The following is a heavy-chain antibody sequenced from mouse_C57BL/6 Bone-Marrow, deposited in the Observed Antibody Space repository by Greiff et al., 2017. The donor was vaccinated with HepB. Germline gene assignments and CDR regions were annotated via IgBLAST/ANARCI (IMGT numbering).Heavy chain of an antibody. V-gene: IGHV1-5*01. CDR2: IYPGNSDT. Sequence: VQLHQSGTVLARPGASVKMSCKTSGYTFTSYWMHWVKQRPGQGLEWIGAIYPGNSDTSYNQKFKGKAKLTAVTSASTAYMELSSLTNEDSAVYYCTGHYYGSSYVADWGQGTLVTVSA. CDR3: TGHYYGSSYVAD. CDR1: GYTFTSYW. D-gene: IGHD1-1*01. J-gene: IGHJ3*01.